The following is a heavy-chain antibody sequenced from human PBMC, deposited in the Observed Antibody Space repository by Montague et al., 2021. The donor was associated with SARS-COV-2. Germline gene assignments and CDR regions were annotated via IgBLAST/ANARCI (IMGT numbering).Heavy chain of an antibody. D-gene: IGHD1-26*01. CDR1: GGSISSDNW. Sequence: SETLSLTCAVSGGSISSDNWWTFGRPPPGKRLGCVGEIYHTGSTKNKPPTKRRVSMSVDKTRNQFSLMFTAVTAADTAFYYCARKGGGRSDLAYWGQGTLVTVSS. CDR3: ARKGGGRSDLAY. CDR2: IYHTGST. V-gene: IGHV4-4*02. J-gene: IGHJ4*02.